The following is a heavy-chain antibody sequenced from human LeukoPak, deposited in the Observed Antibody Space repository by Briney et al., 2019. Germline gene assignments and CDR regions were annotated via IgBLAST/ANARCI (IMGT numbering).Heavy chain of an antibody. CDR2: INTDGSDT. Sequence: PGGSLRLSCAGSGFTFSNYWLHWVRQAPGKGLVWVSRINTDGSDTSYADSVKGRFTISRDNAKNSLYLQMNSLRAEDTAVYYCARARKWELLVWGQGTLVTVS. D-gene: IGHD1-26*01. CDR1: GFTFSNYW. CDR3: ARARKWELLV. J-gene: IGHJ4*02. V-gene: IGHV3-74*01.